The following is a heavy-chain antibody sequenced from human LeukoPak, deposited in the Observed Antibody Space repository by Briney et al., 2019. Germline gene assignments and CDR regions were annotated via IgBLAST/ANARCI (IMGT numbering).Heavy chain of an antibody. Sequence: PSETLSLTCTVSGGSISSSSYYWGWIRQPPGKGLEWIGSIYYSGSTYYNPSLKSRVTISVDTSKNQFSLKLSSVTAADTAVYYCARETRFLGWLLPDPTNWFDPWGQGTLVTVSS. J-gene: IGHJ5*02. D-gene: IGHD3-3*01. V-gene: IGHV4-39*07. CDR3: ARETRFLGWLLPDPTNWFDP. CDR2: IYYSGST. CDR1: GGSISSSSYY.